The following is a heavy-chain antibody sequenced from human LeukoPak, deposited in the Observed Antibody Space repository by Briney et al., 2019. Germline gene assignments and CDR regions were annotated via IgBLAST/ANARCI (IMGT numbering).Heavy chain of an antibody. D-gene: IGHD6-19*01. Sequence: SETLSLTCTVSGGSISSYYWSWIRQPPGKGLEWIGYTYYSGSTNYNPSLKGRVTLSVDTSKNQFSLKLSSVTAADTAVYYCASAEAGTIFDPWGQGTLVTVSS. CDR1: GGSISSYY. J-gene: IGHJ5*02. V-gene: IGHV4-59*08. CDR3: ASAEAGTIFDP. CDR2: TYYSGST.